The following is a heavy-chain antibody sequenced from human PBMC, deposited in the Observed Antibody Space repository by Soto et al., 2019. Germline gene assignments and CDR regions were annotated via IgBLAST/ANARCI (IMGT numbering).Heavy chain of an antibody. V-gene: IGHV2-26*01. J-gene: IGHJ5*02. CDR1: GLSITDSEMG. D-gene: IGHD6-19*01. CDR2: IDSSGEK. Sequence: QVTLKESGPVLVKPTETLTLRCTVSGLSITDSEMGVSWIRQPPGQPLEWLAHIDSSGEKSYRTFLKSRLATSKDTSTSQIALTRTNMDPADTATYYCARRHLAVAVSPWFDPWGQGIPFTVSS. CDR3: ARRHLAVAVSPWFDP.